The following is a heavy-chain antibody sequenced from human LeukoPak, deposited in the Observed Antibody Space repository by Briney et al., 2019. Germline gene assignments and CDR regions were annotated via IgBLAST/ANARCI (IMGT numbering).Heavy chain of an antibody. CDR2: MNPNSGNT. V-gene: IGHV1-8*03. CDR1: GYTFTNYD. J-gene: IGHJ4*02. D-gene: IGHD5-18*01. Sequence: GASVKVSCKASGYTFTNYDINWVRQATGQGLEWMGWMNPNSGNTGYAQKFQGRVTITRNTSISTAYMELSSLRSEDTAVYYCARGLGYSYGSEFDYWGQGTLVTVSS. CDR3: ARGLGYSYGSEFDY.